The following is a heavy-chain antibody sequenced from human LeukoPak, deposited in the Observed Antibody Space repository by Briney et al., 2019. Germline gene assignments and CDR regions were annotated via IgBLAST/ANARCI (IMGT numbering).Heavy chain of an antibody. D-gene: IGHD6-13*01. CDR2: FGPEDGET. V-gene: IGHV1-24*01. CDR1: GYTLTELS. CDR3: ATGVFWIAAAGEPLDY. Sequence: GASVKVSCKVSGYTLTELSMHWVRQAPGKGLEWMGGFGPEDGETIYAQKFQGRVTMTEDTSTDTAYMELSSLRSEDTAVYYCATGVFWIAAAGEPLDYWGQGTLVTVSS. J-gene: IGHJ4*02.